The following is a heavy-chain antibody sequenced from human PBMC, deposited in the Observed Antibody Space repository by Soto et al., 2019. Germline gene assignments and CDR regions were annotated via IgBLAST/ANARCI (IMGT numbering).Heavy chain of an antibody. CDR1: GYTFTSYG. CDR3: TRSRGFGVAFGESAISKSDDCDY. J-gene: IGHJ4*02. V-gene: IGHV1-18*01. CDR2: ISAYNGNT. Sequence: QVQLVQSGAEVKKPGASVKVSCKASGYTFTSYGISWVRQAPGQGLEWMGWISAYNGNTNYAQKLQGRVTMTTDTSTSTAYMELRSLRSDDTAVYYCTRSRGFGVAFGESAISKSDDCDYWGQGTLVTVSS. D-gene: IGHD3-10*01.